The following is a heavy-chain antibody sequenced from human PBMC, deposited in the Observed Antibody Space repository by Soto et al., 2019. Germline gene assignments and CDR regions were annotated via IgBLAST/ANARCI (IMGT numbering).Heavy chain of an antibody. CDR2: IYWDDDK. J-gene: IGHJ3*01. V-gene: IGHV2-5*02. CDR1: GFSLSSTGVG. Sequence: QITLKESGPTLVKPTQTLTVTCTVSGFSLSSTGVGVGWIRQPPGKALEWLALIYWDDDKRYSPSLKSRVTITKDTSKNQVVLTLTNIDPVDTATYYCAHMLRDGGGSPYAFDLWGQGTKVTVSS. CDR3: AHMLRDGGGSPYAFDL. D-gene: IGHD2-15*01.